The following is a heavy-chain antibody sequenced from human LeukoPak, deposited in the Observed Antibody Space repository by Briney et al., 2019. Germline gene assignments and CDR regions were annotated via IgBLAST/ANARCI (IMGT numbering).Heavy chain of an antibody. CDR1: GFTFTTYG. D-gene: IGHD2-15*01. CDR2: ISGSGTNT. J-gene: IGHJ3*02. CDR3: AKETRYCSGGSCYSIRAFDI. Sequence: GGSLRLSCAASGFTFTTYGMIWVRQAPGKGLEWVLGISGSGTNTYYADSVKGRFTSSRDSSKETVYLQMNSLRAEDTAVYYCAKETRYCSGGSCYSIRAFDIWGQGTMVTVSS. V-gene: IGHV3-23*01.